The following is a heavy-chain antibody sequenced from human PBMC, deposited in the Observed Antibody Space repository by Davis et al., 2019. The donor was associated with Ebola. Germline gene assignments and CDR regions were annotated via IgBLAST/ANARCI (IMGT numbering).Heavy chain of an antibody. V-gene: IGHV1-18*01. CDR3: AREMQQSGGGAHDY. D-gene: IGHD1-26*01. J-gene: IGHJ4*02. CDR1: GYTFTSYG. CDR2: ISAYNGNT. Sequence: ASVTVSCKASGYTFTSYGISWVRQAPGQGLEWMGWISAYNGNTNSAQKFKGRVTMTTDTSTRTVYMELRSLTFDDTAIYYCAREMQQSGGGAHDYWGQGTLVIVSP.